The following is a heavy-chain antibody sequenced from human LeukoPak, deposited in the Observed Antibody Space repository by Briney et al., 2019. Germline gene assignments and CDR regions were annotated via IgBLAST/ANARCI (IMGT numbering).Heavy chain of an antibody. CDR1: GFTFSSYS. CDR3: AREPLGVIPYPVDY. CDR2: ISSSSSTI. J-gene: IGHJ4*02. Sequence: GGSLRLSCAASGFTFSSYSMNWVRQAPGKGLEWVSYISSSSSTIYYADSVKGRFTISRDNAKKSLYLQMNSLRAEDTAVYYCAREPLGVIPYPVDYWGQGTLVTVSS. D-gene: IGHD3-3*01. V-gene: IGHV3-48*01.